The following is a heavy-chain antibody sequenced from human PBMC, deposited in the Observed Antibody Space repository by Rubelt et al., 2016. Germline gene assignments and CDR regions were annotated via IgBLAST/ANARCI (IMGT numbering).Heavy chain of an antibody. CDR3: ARVDFDWLLFLDY. V-gene: IGHV4-34*01. D-gene: IGHD3-9*01. Sequence: QVQLQQWGAGLLKPSETLSLTCAVYGGSFSGYYWSWIRQPPGKGLEWIGEINHSGSTNYNPSLKIRVPISVDPSKNQFSLKLSSVTAADTAVYYCARVDFDWLLFLDYWGQGTLVTVSS. CDR2: INHSGST. J-gene: IGHJ4*02. CDR1: GGSFSGYY.